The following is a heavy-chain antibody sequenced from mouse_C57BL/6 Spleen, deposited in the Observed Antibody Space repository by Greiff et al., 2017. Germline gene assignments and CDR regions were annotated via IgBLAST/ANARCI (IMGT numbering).Heavy chain of an antibody. CDR1: GYTFTSYG. D-gene: IGHD2-4*01. V-gene: IGHV1-58*01. CDR2: IYIGNGYT. CDR3: ARSDYDYDGRYDFDY. J-gene: IGHJ2*01. Sequence: VQLQQSGAELVRPGSSVKMSCKTSGYTFTSYGINWVKQRPGQGLEWIGYIYIGNGYTEYNEKFKGKATLTSDTSSSTAYMQLISRTSADSAIYFCARSDYDYDGRYDFDYWGQGTTLTVSS.